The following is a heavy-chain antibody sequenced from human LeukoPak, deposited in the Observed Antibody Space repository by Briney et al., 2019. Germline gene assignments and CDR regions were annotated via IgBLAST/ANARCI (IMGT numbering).Heavy chain of an antibody. V-gene: IGHV3-23*02. CDR1: GFTFSSYA. CDR2: ISGSGDST. Sequence: PGGSLRLSCAASGFTFSSYAMSWVRQAPGKGLEWVSAISGSGDSTFYRDSVKGRFTISRDNAKNSLYLQMNSLRAEDTALYYCAKATVVMSLDYWGQGTLVTVSS. CDR3: AKATVVMSLDY. J-gene: IGHJ4*02. D-gene: IGHD4-23*01.